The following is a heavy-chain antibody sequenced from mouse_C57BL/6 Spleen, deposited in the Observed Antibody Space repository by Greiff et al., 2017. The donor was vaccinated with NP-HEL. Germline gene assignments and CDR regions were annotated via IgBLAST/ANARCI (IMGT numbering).Heavy chain of an antibody. V-gene: IGHV3-6*01. J-gene: IGHJ3*01. CDR3: ARWYDYDGFAY. CDR2: ISYDGSN. Sequence: EVKLMESGPGLVKPSQSLSLTCSVTGYSITSGYYWNWIRQFPGNKLEWMGYISYDGSNNYNPSLKNRISITRDTSKNQFFLKLNSVTTEDTATYYCARWYDYDGFAYWGQGTLVTVSA. D-gene: IGHD2-4*01. CDR1: GYSITSGYY.